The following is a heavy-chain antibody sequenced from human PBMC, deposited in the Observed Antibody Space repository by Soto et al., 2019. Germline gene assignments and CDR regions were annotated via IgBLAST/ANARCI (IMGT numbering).Heavy chain of an antibody. V-gene: IGHV3-23*01. CDR3: ARDRSYYDSSGSYSPPY. CDR2: IGGSAATT. J-gene: IGHJ4*02. D-gene: IGHD3-22*01. CDR1: GFTFSSYA. Sequence: PGGSLRLSCAASGFTFSSYAMNWVRQAPGKGLEWVSAIGGSAATTHFADSVKGRFTISRDNSKNTLYLQMNSLRAEDTAVYYCARDRSYYDSSGSYSPPYWGQGTLVTVSS.